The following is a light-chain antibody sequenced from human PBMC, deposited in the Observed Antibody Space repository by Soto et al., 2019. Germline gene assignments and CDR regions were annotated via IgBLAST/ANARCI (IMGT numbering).Light chain of an antibody. V-gene: IGLV1-44*01. J-gene: IGLJ2*01. CDR1: SSNIGSNT. Sequence: QSVLTQQPSASGTPGQRVTISCSGSSSNIGSNTVNWYQQLPGTAPKLLIYSNYQRPSGVPDRFSGSKSVTSASLAISGLQSEDEADYYCAAWDDSLNGVVFGGGTKLTVL. CDR3: AAWDDSLNGVV. CDR2: SNY.